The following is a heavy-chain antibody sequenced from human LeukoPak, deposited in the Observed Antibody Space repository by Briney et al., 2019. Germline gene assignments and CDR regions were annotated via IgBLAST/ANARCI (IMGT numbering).Heavy chain of an antibody. CDR2: ITSSGSSM. V-gene: IGHV3-11*01. CDR1: GFTFSDYY. Sequence: PGGSLRLSCAASGFTFSDYYMSWIRQAPGKGLGWVSYITSSGSSMYYADSVKGRFTISRDNAKNSLYLQMNSLRAEDTAVYYCARRFSAAAEYWGQGTLVTVSS. CDR3: ARRFSAAAEY. J-gene: IGHJ4*02. D-gene: IGHD6-13*01.